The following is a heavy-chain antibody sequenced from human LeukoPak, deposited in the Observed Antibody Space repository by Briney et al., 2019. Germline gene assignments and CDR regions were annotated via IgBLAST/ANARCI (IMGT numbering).Heavy chain of an antibody. CDR2: IIPIFGTA. D-gene: IGHD3-22*01. J-gene: IGHJ4*02. CDR3: AADLDSSGYFDY. CDR1: GGTFSSYA. V-gene: IGHV1-69*05. Sequence: SVKVSCKASGGTFSSYAISWVRQAPGQGLEWMGGIIPIFGTANYAQKFQERVTITRDMSTSTAYMELSSLRSEDTAVYYCAADLDSSGYFDYWGQGTLVTVSS.